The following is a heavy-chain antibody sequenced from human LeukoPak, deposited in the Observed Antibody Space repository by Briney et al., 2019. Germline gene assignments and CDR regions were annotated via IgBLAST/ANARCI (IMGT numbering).Heavy chain of an antibody. J-gene: IGHJ3*02. Sequence: PGRSLRLSCAASGFTFDDYAMHWVRQAPGKGLEWVSGISWDSGSIGYADSVKGRFTISRDNAKNSLYLQMNSLRAEDTALYYCAKAMGHDSSGLYRPSVGAFDIWGQGTMVTVSS. D-gene: IGHD3-22*01. CDR2: ISWDSGSI. CDR3: AKAMGHDSSGLYRPSVGAFDI. CDR1: GFTFDDYA. V-gene: IGHV3-9*01.